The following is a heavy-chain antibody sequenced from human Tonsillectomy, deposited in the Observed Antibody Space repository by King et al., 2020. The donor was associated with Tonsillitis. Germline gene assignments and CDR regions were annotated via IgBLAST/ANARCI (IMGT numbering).Heavy chain of an antibody. J-gene: IGHJ4*01. CDR1: GDSFISKTYN. D-gene: IGHD6-19*01. CDR2: ISNTGTD. CDR3: ARHFGTPVAGYLD. Sequence: LQLQESGPGLVKPSETLSLTCTVSGDSFISKTYNWGWIGQPPGKGLEWLGIISNTGTDYYKPSLMGRVTMSVDTSRNQCSLSLTFVTAADTAVYYCARHFGTPVAGYLDWGHGPLVTVSS. V-gene: IGHV4-39*07.